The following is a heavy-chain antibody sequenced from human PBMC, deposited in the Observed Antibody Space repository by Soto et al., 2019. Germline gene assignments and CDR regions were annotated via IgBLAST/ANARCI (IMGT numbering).Heavy chain of an antibody. CDR2: IIPIFGTA. V-gene: IGHV1-69*06. Sequence: QVQLVQSGAEVKKPGSSVKVSCKASGGTFSSYAISWVRQAPGQGLEWVGGIIPIFGTATYAQKFQGRVTITADKSPSTAYMELSSLRSEDPSVYYCARDTPSIAARRGYYYYGMEVWGQGSTVTVSS. CDR3: ARDTPSIAARRGYYYYGMEV. D-gene: IGHD6-6*01. J-gene: IGHJ6*02. CDR1: GGTFSSYA.